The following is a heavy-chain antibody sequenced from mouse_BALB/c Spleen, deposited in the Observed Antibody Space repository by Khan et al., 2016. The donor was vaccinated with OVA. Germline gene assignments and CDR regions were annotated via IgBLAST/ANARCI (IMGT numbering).Heavy chain of an antibody. Sequence: EVQLQESGGDFVRPGGSLKLSCAASGFTFSTYGMSWVRQTPDKRLEWVATINTGGAYTYYPDSVKGRFTISRDNAKNTLYLQLSSLKSEDTAIYYCARLAYYYNSEGLAYWGQGTLVTVSA. V-gene: IGHV5-6*01. CDR3: ARLAYYYNSEGLAY. CDR1: GFTFSTYG. D-gene: IGHD1-1*01. CDR2: INTGGAYT. J-gene: IGHJ3*01.